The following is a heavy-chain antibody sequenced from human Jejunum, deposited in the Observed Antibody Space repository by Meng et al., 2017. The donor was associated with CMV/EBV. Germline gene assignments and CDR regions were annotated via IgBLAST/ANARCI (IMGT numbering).Heavy chain of an antibody. J-gene: IGHJ4*02. V-gene: IGHV3-66*01. D-gene: IGHD3-9*01. CDR3: AKLTGTSVWSFDY. CDR1: GFTVKSNY. CDR2: IYAGGST. Sequence: EVQLVESGGVFVQPGGSLWLACAASGFTVKSNYMGWVRQAPGKGLEWVSDIYAGGSTNYADSVKGRFTISRDNSKNTLYLQMNSLRAEDTAVYYCAKLTGTSVWSFDYWGQGTLVTVSS.